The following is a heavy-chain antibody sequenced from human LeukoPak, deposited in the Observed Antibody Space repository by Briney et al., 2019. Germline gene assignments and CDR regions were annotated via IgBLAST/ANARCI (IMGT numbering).Heavy chain of an antibody. J-gene: IGHJ3*02. V-gene: IGHV1-18*01. CDR1: GYTFTSHG. CDR3: ARPSYYYDSSGYPALDAFDI. CDR2: ISAYNGNT. Sequence: ASVKVSCKASGYTFTSHGISWVRQAPGQGLEWMGWISAYNGNTNYAQKLQGRVTMTTDTSTSTAYMELRSLRSDDTAVYYCARPSYYYDSSGYPALDAFDIWGQGTMVTVSS. D-gene: IGHD3-22*01.